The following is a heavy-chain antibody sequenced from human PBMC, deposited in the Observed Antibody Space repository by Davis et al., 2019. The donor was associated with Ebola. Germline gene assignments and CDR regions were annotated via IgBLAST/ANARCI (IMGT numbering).Heavy chain of an antibody. CDR1: GYSVSSGYY. V-gene: IGHV4-38-2*02. CDR3: ARAGALLPAANNWFDP. Sequence: SDTLSLTCTVSGYSVSSGYYWGLIRHPPGKWLEWIGSIHHSGSAYYNPSLKSRVTISVDTSKNQFSLKLTSVTAADTAVYYCARAGALLPAANNWFDPWGQGTLVTVSS. CDR2: IHHSGSA. J-gene: IGHJ5*02. D-gene: IGHD2-2*01.